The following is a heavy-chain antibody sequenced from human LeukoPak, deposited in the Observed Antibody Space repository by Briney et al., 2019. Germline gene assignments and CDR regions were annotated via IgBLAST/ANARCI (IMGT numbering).Heavy chain of an antibody. CDR3: ARVTGYMTEDYFDY. Sequence: PSETLSLSCTVSGGSINSYYWSWIRQPPGKGLEWIGYIYYSGSTNYNPSLKSRVTISVDTSKNQFSLRLSSVTAADTAVYYCARVTGYMTEDYFDYWGQGTLITVSS. CDR1: GGSINSYY. CDR2: IYYSGST. J-gene: IGHJ4*02. D-gene: IGHD6-13*01. V-gene: IGHV4-59*01.